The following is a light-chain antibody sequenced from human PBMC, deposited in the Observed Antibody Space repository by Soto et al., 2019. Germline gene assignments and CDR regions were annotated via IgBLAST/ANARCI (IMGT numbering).Light chain of an antibody. V-gene: IGLV2-11*01. Sequence: QSVLTQPRSVSGSPGQSVTISCTGTSSDVGGYSYVSWFQQHPGKAPKLMIYDVSKRPSGVPDRFSGSKSGNTASLTISGLQAEDEADSYCCSFAGGYTLYVFGTGTKVTVL. CDR3: CSFAGGYTLYV. CDR1: SSDVGGYSY. CDR2: DVS. J-gene: IGLJ1*01.